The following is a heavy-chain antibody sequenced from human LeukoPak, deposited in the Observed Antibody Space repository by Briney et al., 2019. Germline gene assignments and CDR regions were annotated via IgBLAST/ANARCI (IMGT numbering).Heavy chain of an antibody. CDR3: ARGGALAVARLNYFYGMDV. V-gene: IGHV3-74*01. J-gene: IGHJ6*02. CDR2: IKSDESAT. D-gene: IGHD6-19*01. CDR1: GFTFRSYC. Sequence: GGSLRLSCAASGFTFRSYCMHWVRQVPGKGLVWVSRIKSDESATVYAESVKGRFTISRDNAKNTLYLQLNSLRADDTAVYYCARGGALAVARLNYFYGMDVWGLGTTVTVSS.